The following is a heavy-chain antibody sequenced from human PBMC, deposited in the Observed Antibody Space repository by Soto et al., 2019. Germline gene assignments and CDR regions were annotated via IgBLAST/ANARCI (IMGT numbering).Heavy chain of an antibody. D-gene: IGHD3-9*01. Sequence: QLQLQESGPGLVKPSETLSLTCSVSGDSINSDKYYWGWIRQPPGKGLEWIGSIYYRGNTYYNPSRKTRVTISLDKSKSQFSLKLNSVTAADSAVYFCARLEGLATISYYFDYWGQGTLVTVSS. CDR1: GDSINSDKYY. CDR3: ARLEGLATISYYFDY. J-gene: IGHJ4*02. V-gene: IGHV4-39*01. CDR2: IYYRGNT.